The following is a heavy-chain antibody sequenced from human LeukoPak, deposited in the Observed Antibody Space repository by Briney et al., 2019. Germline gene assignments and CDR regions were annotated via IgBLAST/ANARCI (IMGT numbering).Heavy chain of an antibody. CDR1: GYTFTTYY. V-gene: IGHV1-46*01. Sequence: GASVKVSCKASGYTFTTYYIHWVRQAPGQGLEWMGMINPSDGATTYAQRFQGRGTMTRDMSTTTVYMDVRTLRSEDTALYYCARSRYYYDSSTYSFFDSWGQGTLVTVSS. D-gene: IGHD3-22*01. CDR3: ARSRYYYDSSTYSFFDS. J-gene: IGHJ4*02. CDR2: INPSDGAT.